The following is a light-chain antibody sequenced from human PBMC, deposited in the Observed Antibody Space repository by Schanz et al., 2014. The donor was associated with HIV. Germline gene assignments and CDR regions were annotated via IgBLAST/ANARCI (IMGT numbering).Light chain of an antibody. CDR2: GAS. Sequence: EIVLTQSPATLSVSPGERATLSCRTSQSVGGSQLAWYQHKRGQAPRLLIYGASSRATGIPARFSGSGSGTEFTLTISSLQSEDFATYYCQQYHTYPYTFGQGTTLDLK. J-gene: IGKJ2*01. CDR3: QQYHTYPYT. CDR1: QSVGGSQ. V-gene: IGKV3D-15*01.